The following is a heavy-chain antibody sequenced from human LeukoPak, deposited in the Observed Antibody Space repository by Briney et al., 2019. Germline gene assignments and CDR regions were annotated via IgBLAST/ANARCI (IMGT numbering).Heavy chain of an antibody. D-gene: IGHD3-22*01. Sequence: PGGSLSLSCAPSGLTAGSNYIGCVCAAPGGGVEWVSGIHSGDSTYYADSVKGRITISRDNSKNMLYLQMNSLRAEDTAVYHCARASGGYYDSSGSFDYWGQGTLVTVSS. J-gene: IGHJ4*02. V-gene: IGHV3-53*01. CDR2: IHSGDST. CDR1: GLTAGSNY. CDR3: ARASGGYYDSSGSFDY.